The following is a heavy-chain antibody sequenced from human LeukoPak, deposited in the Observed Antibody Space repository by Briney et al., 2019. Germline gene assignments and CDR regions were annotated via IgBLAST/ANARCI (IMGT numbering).Heavy chain of an antibody. Sequence: GESLKISCAVSGLAVSSSHMSWVRQAPGKGLEWVSIIYNGETYYADSVKGRFTISRDNSKNTLYLQMNSLTPEDTALYYCARDPEWQVDYWGQGVLVTVSS. D-gene: IGHD6-19*01. CDR1: GLAVSSSH. V-gene: IGHV3-66*02. J-gene: IGHJ4*02. CDR3: ARDPEWQVDY. CDR2: IYNGET.